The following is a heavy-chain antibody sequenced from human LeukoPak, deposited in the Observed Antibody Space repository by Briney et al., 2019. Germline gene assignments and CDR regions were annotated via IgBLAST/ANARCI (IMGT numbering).Heavy chain of an antibody. D-gene: IGHD2-15*01. CDR3: ARGCSGGSCYPWNFDY. CDR2: ISYDGSNK. CDR1: GFTFSSYA. Sequence: PGGSLRLSCAASGFTFSSYAMHWVRQAPGMGLEWVAVISYDGSNKYYADSVKGRFTISRDNSKNTLYLQMNSLRAEDTAVYYCARGCSGGSCYPWNFDYWGQGTLVTVSS. J-gene: IGHJ4*02. V-gene: IGHV3-30-3*01.